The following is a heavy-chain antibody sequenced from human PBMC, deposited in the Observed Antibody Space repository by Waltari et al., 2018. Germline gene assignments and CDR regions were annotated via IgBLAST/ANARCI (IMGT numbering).Heavy chain of an antibody. CDR3: ARLGTPHPSHPDFHD. Sequence: EVQLVQSGAEVKKPGESLKISCKASGYSFTNYWIGWVRQVPGRGLEGVGVFYHCASETTYSPSFQGHVTITADRSITTAFLQWNSLRASDTAIYYCARLGTPHPSHPDFHDWGQGTLVTVSS. V-gene: IGHV5-51*01. J-gene: IGHJ4*02. CDR2: FYHCASET. CDR1: GYSFTNYW.